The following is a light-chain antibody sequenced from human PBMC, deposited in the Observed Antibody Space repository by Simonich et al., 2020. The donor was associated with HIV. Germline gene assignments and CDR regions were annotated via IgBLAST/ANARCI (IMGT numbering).Light chain of an antibody. Sequence: EIVMTQSPATLSVFPGDRATLSCRASQSVSSNLAWYQQKPGQAPRLLIYGASTRAIGIPARFSGSGSGTDFTLTISRLEPEDFAVYYCQQYGSSPTWTFGQGTKVEIK. CDR2: GAS. V-gene: IGKV3-15*01. CDR1: QSVSSN. CDR3: QQYGSSPTWT. J-gene: IGKJ1*01.